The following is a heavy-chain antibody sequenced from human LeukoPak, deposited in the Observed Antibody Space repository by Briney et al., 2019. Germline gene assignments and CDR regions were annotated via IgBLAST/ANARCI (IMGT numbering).Heavy chain of an antibody. CDR2: IDPSDSYT. V-gene: IGHV5-10-1*01. CDR1: GYSFTDYW. D-gene: IGHD6-19*01. Sequence: GESLKISCQVSGYSFTDYWISWVRQMPGKGLEWMGRIDPSDSYTNYSPSFQGHVTISADKSIITAYLQWSSLKASDTAMYYCARSRGSGWYDYWGQGTLVAVSS. J-gene: IGHJ4*02. CDR3: ARSRGSGWYDY.